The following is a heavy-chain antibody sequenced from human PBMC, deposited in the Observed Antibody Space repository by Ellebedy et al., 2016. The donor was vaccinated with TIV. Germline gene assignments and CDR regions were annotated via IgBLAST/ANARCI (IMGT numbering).Heavy chain of an antibody. V-gene: IGHV1-18*01. Sequence: AASVKVSCKASGYTFTSSGISWARQAPGQGLEWMGWISAYNGNTNYAQKLQGRVTMTIDTSTSTAYMELSSLRSEDTAVYYCARTDSGYDSLSFDYWGQGTLVTVSS. J-gene: IGHJ4*02. D-gene: IGHD5-12*01. CDR3: ARTDSGYDSLSFDY. CDR2: ISAYNGNT. CDR1: GYTFTSSG.